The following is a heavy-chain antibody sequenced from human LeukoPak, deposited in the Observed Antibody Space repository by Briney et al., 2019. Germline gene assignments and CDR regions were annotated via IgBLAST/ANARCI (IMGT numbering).Heavy chain of an antibody. V-gene: IGHV1-24*01. CDR3: ARDPADHGDLREDAHYYALDV. Sequence: ASVKVSCKVSGYTLTELSMHWVRQAPGKGLEWMGVFDPEDGETIYAQKFQGRVTMTEDTSTDTAYMELSSLRSEDTAVYYCARDPADHGDLREDAHYYALDVWGQGTTVTVSS. CDR2: FDPEDGET. CDR1: GYTLTELS. D-gene: IGHD4-17*01. J-gene: IGHJ6*02.